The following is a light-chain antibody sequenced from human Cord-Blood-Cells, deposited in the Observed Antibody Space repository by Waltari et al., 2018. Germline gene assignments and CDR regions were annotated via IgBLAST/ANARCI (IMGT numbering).Light chain of an antibody. J-gene: IGLJ1*01. CDR3: CSYAGSYV. CDR2: EGS. Sequence: QSALTQPASVSGSPGQSITISCTGTSSDVGSYNLVSWYQQHPGKAPKLMIYEGSKRPSGLSNRFSGSKSGNTASLTSAGLQAEDEADYYCCSYAGSYVFGTGTKVTVL. V-gene: IGLV2-23*01. CDR1: SSDVGSYNL.